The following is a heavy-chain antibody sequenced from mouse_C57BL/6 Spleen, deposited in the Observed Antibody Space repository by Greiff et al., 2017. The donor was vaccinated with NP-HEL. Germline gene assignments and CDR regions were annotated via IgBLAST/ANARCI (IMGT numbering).Heavy chain of an antibody. D-gene: IGHD2-1*01. CDR3: TRRFYSMGLYYYAMDY. V-gene: IGHV1-15*01. CDR1: GYTFTDYE. J-gene: IGHJ4*01. CDR2: IDPETGGT. Sequence: QVQLQQSGAELVRPGASVTLSCKASGYTFTDYEMHWVKQTPVHGLEWIGAIDPETGGTAYNQKFKGKAILTADKSSSPAYMELRSLTSEDSAVYYCTRRFYSMGLYYYAMDYWGQGTSVTVSS.